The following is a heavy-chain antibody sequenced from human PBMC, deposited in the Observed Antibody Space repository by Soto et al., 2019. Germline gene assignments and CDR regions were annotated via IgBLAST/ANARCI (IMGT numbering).Heavy chain of an antibody. CDR1: GYTFTIYG. J-gene: IGHJ3*02. V-gene: IGHV1-18*01. Sequence: ASVKVSCKASGYTFTIYGISWVRQAPGQGLEWMGWISAYNGNTNYAQKLQGRVTMTTDTSTGTAYMELRSLRSDDTAVYYCARDRIVGATVTDDAFDIWGQGTMVTVSS. D-gene: IGHD1-26*01. CDR2: ISAYNGNT. CDR3: ARDRIVGATVTDDAFDI.